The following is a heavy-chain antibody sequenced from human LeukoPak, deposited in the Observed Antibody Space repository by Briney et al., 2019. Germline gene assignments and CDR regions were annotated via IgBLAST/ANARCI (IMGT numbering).Heavy chain of an antibody. CDR3: EESGRKNSFDY. D-gene: IGHD1-14*01. Sequence: SETLSLTCTVSGYSISSDYYWGWIRQPPGKGLEWIGSIYHSATTYYNPSLKSRVTMSVDTSKNQFSLKLSSVTAADTAVYYCEESGRKNSFDYWGQGTLVTVSS. J-gene: IGHJ4*02. CDR2: IYHSATT. V-gene: IGHV4-38-2*02. CDR1: GYSISSDYY.